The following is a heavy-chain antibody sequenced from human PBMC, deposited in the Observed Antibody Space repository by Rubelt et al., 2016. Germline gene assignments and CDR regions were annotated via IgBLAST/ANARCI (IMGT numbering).Heavy chain of an antibody. Sequence: QMQLQESGPGLVKSSETLSLTCTVSGGSISSRNYYWGWIRQPPGKGLEWIGSIYYSGSTYYSPSLTSRITISGDTPTNQLAPRLTSVTAWDTAVYYWSKGPGDFDHWGRGTLGTVSS. CDR3: SKGPGDFDH. CDR1: GGSISSRNYY. J-gene: IGHJ4*02. V-gene: IGHV4-39*07. CDR2: IYYSGST.